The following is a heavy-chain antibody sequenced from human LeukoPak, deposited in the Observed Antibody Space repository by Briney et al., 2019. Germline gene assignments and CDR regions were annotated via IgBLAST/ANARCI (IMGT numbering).Heavy chain of an antibody. CDR2: ISYDGSNK. D-gene: IGHD3-3*01. J-gene: IGHJ4*02. V-gene: IGHV3-30-3*01. CDR3: ARGTKRFSEWSPLVY. Sequence: PGGSLRLSCAASGFTFSSYAMHWVRQAPGKGLEWVAVISYDGSNKYYADSVKGRFTISRDNSKNTLYLQMNSLRAEDTAVYYCARGTKRFSEWSPLVYWGQGTLVTVSS. CDR1: GFTFSSYA.